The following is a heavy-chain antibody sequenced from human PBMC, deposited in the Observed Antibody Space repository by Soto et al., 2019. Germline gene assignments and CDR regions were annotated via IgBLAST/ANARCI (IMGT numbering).Heavy chain of an antibody. CDR2: ISHDGSDK. D-gene: IGHD6-19*01. J-gene: IGHJ4*02. CDR1: GFTFSSYT. CDR3: AREYSLAAVAPGY. Sequence: GGSLRLSCAASGFTFSSYTMHWVRQTPGKGLEWVAVISHDGSDKYYADSVKGRFTISRDNSKNTLYLQMNSLRAEDTSVYYCAREYSLAAVAPGYWGQGTLVTVSS. V-gene: IGHV3-30-3*01.